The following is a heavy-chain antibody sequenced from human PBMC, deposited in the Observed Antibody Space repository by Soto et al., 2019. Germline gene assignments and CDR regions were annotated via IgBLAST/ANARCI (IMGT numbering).Heavy chain of an antibody. CDR3: SKDIAEAAAQHVPGYGMDV. Sequence: PGGSLRLSCAASGFTFDDYTMHWVRQAPGKGLEWVSLISWDGGSTYYADSVKGRFAISRDNSKNSLYLQMNSLRTEDTALYYCSKDIAEAAAQHVPGYGMDVWGQGPTVTISS. CDR2: ISWDGGST. D-gene: IGHD6-13*01. J-gene: IGHJ6*02. V-gene: IGHV3-43*01. CDR1: GFTFDDYT.